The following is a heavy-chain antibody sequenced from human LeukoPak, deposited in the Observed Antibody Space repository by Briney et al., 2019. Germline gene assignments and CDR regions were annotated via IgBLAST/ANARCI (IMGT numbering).Heavy chain of an antibody. CDR1: GGTFSSYA. J-gene: IGHJ4*02. CDR3: ATPMIVVVGAGPGSPSVSRNVGGFDY. V-gene: IGHV1-69*04. D-gene: IGHD3-22*01. CDR2: IIPILGIA. Sequence: SVKVSCKASGGTFSSYAISWVRQAPGLGLEWMGRIIPILGIANYAQKFQGRVTITADKSTSTAYMELSGLRSEDTAVYYCATPMIVVVGAGPGSPSVSRNVGGFDYWGQGTLVTVSS.